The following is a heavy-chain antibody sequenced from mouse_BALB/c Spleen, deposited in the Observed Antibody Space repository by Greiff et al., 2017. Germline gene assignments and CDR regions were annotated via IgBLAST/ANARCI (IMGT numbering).Heavy chain of an antibody. CDR1: GDSITSGY. D-gene: IGHD2-4*01. Sequence: EVKLVESGPSLVKPSQTLSLTCSVTGDSITSGYWNWIRKFPGNKLEYMGYISYSGSTYYNPSLKSRISITRDTSKNQYYLQLNSVTTEDTATYYCARGTMITGAMGYWGQGTSVTVSS. CDR3: ARGTMITGAMGY. CDR2: ISYSGST. V-gene: IGHV3-8*02. J-gene: IGHJ4*01.